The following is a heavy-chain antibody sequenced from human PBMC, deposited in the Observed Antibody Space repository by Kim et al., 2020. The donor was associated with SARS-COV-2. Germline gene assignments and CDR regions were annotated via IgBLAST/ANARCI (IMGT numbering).Heavy chain of an antibody. CDR3: TTVRHCSGGSCYSLYFDL. CDR2: IKSKTDGGTT. J-gene: IGHJ2*01. CDR1: GFTFSNAW. D-gene: IGHD2-15*01. Sequence: GGSPRLSCAASGFTFSNAWMSWVRQAPGKGLEWVGRIKSKTDGGTTDYAAPVKGRLTISRDDSKNTLYLQMNSLKTEDTAVYYCTTVRHCSGGSCYSLYFDLWGRGTLVTVSS. V-gene: IGHV3-15*01.